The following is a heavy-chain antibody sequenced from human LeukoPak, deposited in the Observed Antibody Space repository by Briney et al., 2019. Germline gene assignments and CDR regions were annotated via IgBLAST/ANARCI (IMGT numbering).Heavy chain of an antibody. CDR2: IWYGGSNK. Sequence: GRSLRLSCAASGFTFSSYGMHWVRQAPGKGLEWVAVIWYGGSNKYYADSVKGRFTISRDNSKNTLYLQMNSLRAEDTAVYYCARGGGYGDYADAFDIWGQGTMVTVSS. CDR3: ARGGGYGDYADAFDI. V-gene: IGHV3-33*08. CDR1: GFTFSSYG. D-gene: IGHD4-17*01. J-gene: IGHJ3*02.